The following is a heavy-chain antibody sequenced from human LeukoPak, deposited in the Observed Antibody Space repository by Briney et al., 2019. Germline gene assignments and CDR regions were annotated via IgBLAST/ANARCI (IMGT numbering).Heavy chain of an antibody. J-gene: IGHJ4*02. V-gene: IGHV3-23*01. CDR1: GFTFSSYA. D-gene: IGHD6-13*01. CDR2: ISGSGGST. CDR3: ARDRRQQPDY. Sequence: PGGSLRLSCAASGFTFSSYAMSWVRQAPGKGLEWVSAISGSGGSTYYADSVKGRFTISRDNAKNSLYLQMNSLRAEDTAVYYCARDRRQQPDYWGQGTLVTVSS.